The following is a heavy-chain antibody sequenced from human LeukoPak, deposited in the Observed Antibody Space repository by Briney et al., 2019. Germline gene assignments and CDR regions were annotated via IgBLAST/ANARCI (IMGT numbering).Heavy chain of an antibody. CDR2: ISLSGSST. Sequence: ASLKASCKASGYTFTSYYMHLVRQAPGQGLEWRGLISLSGSSTSYAQKFQGRVTMTRDTSTSTVYMELSSLRSEDTAVYYCARDKRVAPEYIAVAGRGGMDVWGQGTTVTVSS. CDR3: ARDKRVAPEYIAVAGRGGMDV. CDR1: GYTFTSYY. J-gene: IGHJ6*02. V-gene: IGHV1-46*01. D-gene: IGHD6-19*01.